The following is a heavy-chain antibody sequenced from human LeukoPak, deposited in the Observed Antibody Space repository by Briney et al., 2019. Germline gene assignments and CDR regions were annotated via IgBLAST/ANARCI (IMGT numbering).Heavy chain of an antibody. V-gene: IGHV1-69*13. Sequence: GASVKVSCKASGGTFSSNAISWVRQAPGQGLEWMGGTIPVYGTTNYAQKFQGRVTITADESTGTVYMELNTLRSEDTAVYYCARADGAFGEYIHWGQGTLVTVSS. D-gene: IGHD3-10*01. CDR1: GGTFSSNA. CDR3: ARADGAFGEYIH. J-gene: IGHJ4*02. CDR2: TIPVYGTT.